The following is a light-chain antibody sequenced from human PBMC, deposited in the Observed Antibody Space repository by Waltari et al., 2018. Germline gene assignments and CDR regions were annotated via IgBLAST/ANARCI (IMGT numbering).Light chain of an antibody. CDR1: QYISTY. Sequence: DFQMTQSPSSLSASVGDRVTITCRASQYISTYLNWYQQKPGKGPKLLIYAASTLQSGGTSRFSGSGSGTDLTYTISSLQREDFATYYCQQSYDTPRTFGQGTKVEVK. J-gene: IGKJ1*01. V-gene: IGKV1-39*01. CDR3: QQSYDTPRT. CDR2: AAS.